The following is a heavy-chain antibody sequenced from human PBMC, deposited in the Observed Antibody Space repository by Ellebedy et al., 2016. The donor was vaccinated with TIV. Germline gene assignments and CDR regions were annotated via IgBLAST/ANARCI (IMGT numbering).Heavy chain of an antibody. CDR2: VSPDDSSN. CDR1: GYTFPNYL. CDR3: ARLPYYYASGTYSPFDF. D-gene: IGHD3-10*01. Sequence: ASVKVSXXGSGYTFPNYLIAWVRQIPGKGLEWMGIVSPDDSSNKISPSFQGRVTISADKSSSTAYLQWSSLKASDTAMYFCARLPYYYASGTYSPFDFWGQGTLVTVSS. J-gene: IGHJ4*02. V-gene: IGHV5-51*01.